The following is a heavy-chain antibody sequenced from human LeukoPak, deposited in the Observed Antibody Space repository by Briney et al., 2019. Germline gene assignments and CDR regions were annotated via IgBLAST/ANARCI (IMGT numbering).Heavy chain of an antibody. CDR3: GKGLAYTYPYSGNMDV. D-gene: IGHD5-18*01. CDR2: IRYDGSDK. CDR1: GFNFNNFG. Sequence: GGSLRLSCAASGFNFNNFGMHWVRQAPGKGLEWVSFIRYDGSDKYYADSVKGRFTISRDNAKNTLSLQMNSLRPQDTAVYYCGKGLAYTYPYSGNMDVWGKGTTVTVS. V-gene: IGHV3-30*02. J-gene: IGHJ6*03.